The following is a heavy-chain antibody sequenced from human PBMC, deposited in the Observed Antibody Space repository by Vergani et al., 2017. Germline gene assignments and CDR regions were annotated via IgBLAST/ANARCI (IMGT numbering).Heavy chain of an antibody. V-gene: IGHV4-59*01. D-gene: IGHD6-19*01. J-gene: IGHJ4*02. CDR3: ASIPTYSSGWYYFDY. Sequence: QVQLQESGPGLVKPSETLSLTCTVSGGSISSYYWSWIRQPPGKGLEWIGYIYYSGSTNYNPTLKGRVTIAVDTSKNQFSLKLSSVTDADTAVYYCASIPTYSSGWYYFDYWGQGTLVTVAS. CDR2: IYYSGST. CDR1: GGSISSYY.